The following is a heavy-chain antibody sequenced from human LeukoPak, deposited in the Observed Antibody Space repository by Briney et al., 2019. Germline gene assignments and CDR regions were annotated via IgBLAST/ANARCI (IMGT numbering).Heavy chain of an antibody. CDR2: IVVGSGNT. CDR3: AAVGGDGYNSYYYYGMDV. Sequence: AASVTVSCKASGFTFTSSAVQWVRQARGQRLEWIGWIVVGSGNTNYAQKFQERVTITRDMSTSTAYMELSSLRSEDTAVYYCAAVGGDGYNSYYYYGMDVWGQGTTVTVSS. J-gene: IGHJ6*02. CDR1: GFTFTSSA. V-gene: IGHV1-58*01. D-gene: IGHD5-24*01.